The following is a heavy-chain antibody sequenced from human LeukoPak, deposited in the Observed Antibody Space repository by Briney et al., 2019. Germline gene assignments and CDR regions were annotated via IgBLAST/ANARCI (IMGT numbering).Heavy chain of an antibody. CDR1: GGSISSGGYY. Sequence: PSQTLSLTCTVSGGSISSGGYYWSWIRQPPGRGLEWIGEINHSGSTNYNPSPKSRVTISVDTSKNQFSLKLSSVTAADTAVYYCARGYSSGWGDWGQGTLVTVSS. J-gene: IGHJ4*02. CDR2: INHSGST. CDR3: ARGYSSGWGD. D-gene: IGHD6-19*01. V-gene: IGHV4-30-2*01.